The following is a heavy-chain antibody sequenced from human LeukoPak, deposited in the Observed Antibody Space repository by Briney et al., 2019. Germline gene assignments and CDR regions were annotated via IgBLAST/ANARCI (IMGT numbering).Heavy chain of an antibody. Sequence: ASVKVSCNASGYTFTGYYMHWVRQAPGQGLEWMGRINPNSGGTNYAQKFQGRVTMTRDTSISTAYMELSRLRSDDTAVYYCARDMVTMVRGVNQLDYWGQGTLVTVSS. CDR3: ARDMVTMVRGVNQLDY. CDR2: INPNSGGT. J-gene: IGHJ4*02. CDR1: GYTFTGYY. D-gene: IGHD3-10*01. V-gene: IGHV1-2*06.